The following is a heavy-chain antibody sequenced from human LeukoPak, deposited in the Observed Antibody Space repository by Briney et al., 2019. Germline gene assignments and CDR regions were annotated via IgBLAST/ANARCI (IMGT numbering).Heavy chain of an antibody. J-gene: IGHJ4*02. CDR3: VKTYQDIVVVPDAIFDY. Sequence: ETLSLTCTVSGASISSGSYYWSWVRQAPGKGLEWVSGISGSGGSTYYADSVKGRFTISRDNSKNTLFLQMNSLRADDTAVYYCVKTYQDIVVVPDAIFDYWGQGTLVSVSS. V-gene: IGHV3-23*01. CDR2: ISGSGGST. CDR1: GASISSGSYY. D-gene: IGHD2-2*01.